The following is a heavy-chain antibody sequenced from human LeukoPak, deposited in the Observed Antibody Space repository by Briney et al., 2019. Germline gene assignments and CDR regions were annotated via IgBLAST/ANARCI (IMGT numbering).Heavy chain of an antibody. CDR3: AKMGEFMGTSSRSSFDH. J-gene: IGHJ4*02. D-gene: IGHD3-16*01. Sequence: GGSLRLSCAASGFTFSSYAMSWVRQAPGKGLEWVSSISGGHGGTYYSDSVKGRFTISRDNSKSTLYLQMNSLRAEDSAVYYCAKMGEFMGTSSRSSFDHWGQGTLVTVSS. V-gene: IGHV3-23*01. CDR1: GFTFSSYA. CDR2: ISGGHGGT.